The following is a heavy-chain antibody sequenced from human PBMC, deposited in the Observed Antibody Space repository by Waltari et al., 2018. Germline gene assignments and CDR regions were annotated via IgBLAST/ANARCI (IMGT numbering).Heavy chain of an antibody. J-gene: IGHJ4*02. CDR1: GISFRSYA. CDR2: IYRSNSNI. CDR3: AKATGSNWYPFDY. V-gene: IGHV3-23*03. D-gene: IGHD6-13*01. Sequence: EVQLLESDGGLVQPGGSLRLSCAASGISFRSYALNWVRRAPGKGLEWVLVIYRSNSNIYYGDLVKGRFTIFRDNSKNTLYLQMNSLRAEETAGYYCAKATGSNWYPFDYWGQGTLVTVSS.